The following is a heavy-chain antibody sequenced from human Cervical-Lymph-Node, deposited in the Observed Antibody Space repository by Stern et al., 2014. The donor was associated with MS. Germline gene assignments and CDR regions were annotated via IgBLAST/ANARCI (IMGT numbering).Heavy chain of an antibody. CDR2: IYPGDSDT. J-gene: IGHJ4*02. V-gene: IGHV5-51*01. CDR3: ARQIEGIPGL. Sequence: VQLVQSGAVVRKPGDSLRISCTGSGYGFSDYWIGWVRQMPGKGLEWIGVIYPGDSDTTYSLSFEGQVTMSADKSVAPAYLQWSSLKASDTAIYFCARQIEGIPGLWGQGTLVTVSS. CDR1: GYGFSDYW. D-gene: IGHD6-13*01.